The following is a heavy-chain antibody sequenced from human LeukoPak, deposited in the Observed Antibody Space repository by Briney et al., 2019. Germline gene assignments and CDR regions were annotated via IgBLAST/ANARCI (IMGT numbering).Heavy chain of an antibody. CDR2: INQSGST. CDR1: GGSFSGYY. CDR3: ARSPVSDSSGREPFDI. D-gene: IGHD3-22*01. Sequence: PSETLSLTCAVYGGSFSGYYWSWIRQPPGKGLEWMGEINQSGSTNYNPSLKSRVTISVDTSKNQFSLKLSSVTAADTAVYYCARSPVSDSSGREPFDIWGQGTMVTVSS. J-gene: IGHJ3*02. V-gene: IGHV4-34*01.